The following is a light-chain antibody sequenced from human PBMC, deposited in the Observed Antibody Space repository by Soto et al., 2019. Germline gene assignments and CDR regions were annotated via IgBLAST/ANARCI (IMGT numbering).Light chain of an antibody. V-gene: IGKV1-5*03. Sequence: DIQMTQSPSTLSASVGDRVTITCRASQSISNWLAWYQHKPAKAPKLLIYKASTLESGVPSRFSGGGSGTEFTLTISSLQPDDFAAYYCQPYNSYSWTFGQGTKVEIK. J-gene: IGKJ1*01. CDR2: KAS. CDR3: QPYNSYSWT. CDR1: QSISNW.